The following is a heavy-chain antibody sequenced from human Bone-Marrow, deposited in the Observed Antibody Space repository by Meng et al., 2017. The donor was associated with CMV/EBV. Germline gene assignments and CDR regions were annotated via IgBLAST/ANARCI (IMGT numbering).Heavy chain of an antibody. J-gene: IGHJ4*02. CDR2: IWYDGTNK. Sequence: GESLKISCAASGFTFSSYGMHWVRQAPGKVLEWVAVIWYDGTNKSYADSVKGRFTISRDNSKNTLYLQMNRLRAEDTAVYYCAKDQGVYDSSGYYPLGFDYWGQGTLVTVSS. V-gene: IGHV3-30*02. CDR3: AKDQGVYDSSGYYPLGFDY. D-gene: IGHD3-22*01. CDR1: GFTFSSYG.